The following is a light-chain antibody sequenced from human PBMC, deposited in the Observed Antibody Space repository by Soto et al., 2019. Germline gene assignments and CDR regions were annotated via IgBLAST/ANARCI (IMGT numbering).Light chain of an antibody. CDR2: DAS. J-gene: IGKJ5*01. CDR3: QQRSNIIT. V-gene: IGKV3-11*01. Sequence: EIVLTQSPATLSLSPGERATLSCRASQSVSSYLAWYQQKPGQAPRLLIYDASNRATGIPARFSGSGSGTDFTLTISSLEPEDFAVYYCQQRSNIITFDQGTRLEIK. CDR1: QSVSSY.